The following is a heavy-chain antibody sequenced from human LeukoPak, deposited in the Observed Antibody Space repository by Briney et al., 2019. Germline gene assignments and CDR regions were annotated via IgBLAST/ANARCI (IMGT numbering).Heavy chain of an antibody. J-gene: IGHJ5*02. CDR2: IIPILGIA. D-gene: IGHD1-26*01. CDR1: GYTFTSYG. Sequence: ASVKVSCKASGYTFTSYGISWVRQAPGQGLEWMGRIIPILGIANYAQKFQGRVTITADKSTSTAYMELSSLRSEDTAVYYCATLVGATTNWFDPWGQGTLVTVSS. V-gene: IGHV1-69*04. CDR3: ATLVGATTNWFDP.